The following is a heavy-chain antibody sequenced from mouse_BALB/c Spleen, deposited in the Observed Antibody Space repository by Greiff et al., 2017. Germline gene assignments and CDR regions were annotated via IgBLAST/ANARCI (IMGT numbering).Heavy chain of an antibody. J-gene: IGHJ2*01. D-gene: IGHD2-2*01. Sequence: VQRVESGPGLVQPSQSLSITCTVSGFSLTSYGVHWVRQSPGKGLEWLGVIWSGGSTDYNAAFISRLSISKDNSKSQVFFKMNSLQANDTAIYYCARNGGGYPYFDYWGQGTTLTVSS. V-gene: IGHV2-2*02. CDR3: ARNGGGYPYFDY. CDR2: IWSGGST. CDR1: GFSLTSYG.